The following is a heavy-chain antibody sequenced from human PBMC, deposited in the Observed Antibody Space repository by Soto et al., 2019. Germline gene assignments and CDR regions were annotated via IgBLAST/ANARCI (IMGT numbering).Heavy chain of an antibody. J-gene: IGHJ4*02. V-gene: IGHV1-18*01. Sequence: ASVKVSCKASGYTFTSYGISWVRQAPGQGLEWMGWISAYNGNTNYAQKLQGRVAMTTDTSTSTAYMELRSLRSDDTAVYYCARRVFGVVIIEPGDYWGQGTLVTVSS. CDR3: ARRVFGVVIIEPGDY. CDR1: GYTFTSYG. CDR2: ISAYNGNT. D-gene: IGHD3-3*01.